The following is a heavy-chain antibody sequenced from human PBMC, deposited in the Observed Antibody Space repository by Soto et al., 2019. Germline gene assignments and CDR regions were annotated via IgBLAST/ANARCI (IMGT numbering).Heavy chain of an antibody. D-gene: IGHD6-13*01. CDR2: ISAYNGNT. V-gene: IGHV1-18*04. CDR3: ARVKKGSSWYRYYYYGMDV. Sequence: QVQLVQSGAEVKKPGASVKVSCKASGYTFTSYGISWVRQAPGQGLEWMGWISAYNGNTNYAQKLQGRVTMTTDTSTSPAYMELRSLRSDDTAVYYCARVKKGSSWYRYYYYGMDVWGQGTTVTVSS. J-gene: IGHJ6*02. CDR1: GYTFTSYG.